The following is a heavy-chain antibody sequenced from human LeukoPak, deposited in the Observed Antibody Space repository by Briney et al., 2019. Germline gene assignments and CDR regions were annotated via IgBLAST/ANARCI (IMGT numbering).Heavy chain of an antibody. CDR1: GFTFSDYS. D-gene: IGHD3-9*01. Sequence: PGGSLRLSCAASGFTFSDYSMNWVRQAPGKGLEWVSYISTSGNYIYYADSVKGRFTISRDNAKNSLYLQMNSLRAEDTAVYYCSRGGHDILTGYSVYYYYYYYMDVWGKGTTVTVSS. V-gene: IGHV3-21*01. CDR3: SRGGHDILTGYSVYYYYYYYMDV. CDR2: ISTSGNYI. J-gene: IGHJ6*03.